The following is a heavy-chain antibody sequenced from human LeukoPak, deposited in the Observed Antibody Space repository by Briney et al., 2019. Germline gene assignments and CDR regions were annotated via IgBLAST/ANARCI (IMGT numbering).Heavy chain of an antibody. Sequence: GGSLRLSCGTSGFSFRSYAMHWVRQAPGKGLEWVASILPDGNNIHYRDSVEGRFTLSRDNSNNTLYLQMNSLRPEDTALYFCARDVWNGIYYFDSWGQGTLVIVSS. CDR3: ARDVWNGIYYFDS. D-gene: IGHD1-1*01. V-gene: IGHV3-30*04. CDR1: GFSFRSYA. CDR2: ILPDGNNI. J-gene: IGHJ4*02.